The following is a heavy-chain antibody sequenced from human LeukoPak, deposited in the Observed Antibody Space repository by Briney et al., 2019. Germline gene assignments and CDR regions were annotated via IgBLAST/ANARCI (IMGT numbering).Heavy chain of an antibody. D-gene: IGHD3-3*01. Sequence: SVKVSCKASGGTFSSYAISWVRQAPGQGLEWMGGIIPIFGTANYAQKFQGRVTITTDESTSTAYMELSSLRSEDTAVYYCAREEIKVMEFTIFGVEYSDYWGQGTLVTVSS. J-gene: IGHJ4*02. V-gene: IGHV1-69*05. CDR3: AREEIKVMEFTIFGVEYSDY. CDR2: IIPIFGTA. CDR1: GGTFSSYA.